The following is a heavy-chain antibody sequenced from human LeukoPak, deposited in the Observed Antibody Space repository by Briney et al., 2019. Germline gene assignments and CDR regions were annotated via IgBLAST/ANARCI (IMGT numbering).Heavy chain of an antibody. CDR1: GGSISSSSYY. J-gene: IGHJ4*02. CDR2: IYYSGST. V-gene: IGHV4-39*01. D-gene: IGHD5-18*01. Sequence: SETLSLTCTVSGGSISSSSYYWGWIRQPPGKGLEWIGSIYYSGSTYYNPSLKSRVTTSVDTSKNQFSLKLSSVTAADTAVYYCARFSYGFSLDYWGQGTLVTVSS. CDR3: ARFSYGFSLDY.